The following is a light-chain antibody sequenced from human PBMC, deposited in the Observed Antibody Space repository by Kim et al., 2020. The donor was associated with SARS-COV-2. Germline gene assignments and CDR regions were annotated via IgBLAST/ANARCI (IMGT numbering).Light chain of an antibody. CDR3: ATWDSSLSAVV. Sequence: QSALTQPPSVSAASGQKVTISCSGSSSNIGKNYVSWYQKFPGTAPKLLIYDYNERPSGIPDRFSGSKSGTSATLGITGLQTGDEADYYCATWDSSLSAVVFGGGTQLTVL. V-gene: IGLV1-51*01. J-gene: IGLJ2*01. CDR2: DYN. CDR1: SSNIGKNY.